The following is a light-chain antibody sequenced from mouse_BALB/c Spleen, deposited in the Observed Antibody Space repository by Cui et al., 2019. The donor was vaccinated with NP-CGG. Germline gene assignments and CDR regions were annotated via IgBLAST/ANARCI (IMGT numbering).Light chain of an antibody. J-gene: IGLJ1*01. CDR1: TGTVTTNNY. V-gene: IGLV1*01. Sequence: HAVVTKESALTTSPGETVTLTCRSNTGTVTTNNYANWVQEKPDHLFTGLIGGTNNRAPGVPARFSGSLIGDKAALTITGAQTEDEAIYFCALWYSNHWVFGGGTKLTVL. CDR3: ALWYSNHWV. CDR2: GTN.